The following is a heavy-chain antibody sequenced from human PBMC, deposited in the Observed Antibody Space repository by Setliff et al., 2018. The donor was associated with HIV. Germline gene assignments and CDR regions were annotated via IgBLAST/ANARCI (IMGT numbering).Heavy chain of an antibody. Sequence: SETLSLTCTVSGGSISSHYWSWIRQPPGKGLEWIGHIYTSGSTNYNPSLKSRVTMSVGTSKNQFSLKLSSVTAADTAVYYCARCYYNFWSGYPLDYMDVWGKGTTVTSP. D-gene: IGHD3-3*01. CDR2: IYTSGST. CDR1: GGSISSHY. CDR3: ARCYYNFWSGYPLDYMDV. J-gene: IGHJ6*03. V-gene: IGHV4-4*08.